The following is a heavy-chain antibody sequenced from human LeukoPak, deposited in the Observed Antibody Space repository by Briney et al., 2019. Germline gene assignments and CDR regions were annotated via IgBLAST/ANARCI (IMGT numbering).Heavy chain of an antibody. CDR2: ISPNNGAT. V-gene: IGHV1-2*02. CDR3: TLYGSASC. J-gene: IGHJ1*01. CDR1: GYSFTGYY. D-gene: IGHD3-10*01. Sequence: ASVKVSCKTSGYSFTGYYIHWVRQAPGRGLEWMGWISPNNGATKYVQKFQGRVAMTRDTSINVAYMELSRLRSDDTVIYYCTLYGSASCWGQGTLVTVSS.